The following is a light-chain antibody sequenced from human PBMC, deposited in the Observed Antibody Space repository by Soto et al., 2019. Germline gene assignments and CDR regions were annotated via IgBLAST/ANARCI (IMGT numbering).Light chain of an antibody. V-gene: IGKV3-11*01. J-gene: IGKJ3*01. Sequence: EFVLTQSPATLSLSPGERATLSCRASESVSGYLAWYQYKPGKAPRLLIYDASNRVAGIPARFSGSGFGTGFTLTISSLEAEDFPIYYCQQRAVWPSFGPGTRVDIK. CDR3: QQRAVWPS. CDR1: ESVSGY. CDR2: DAS.